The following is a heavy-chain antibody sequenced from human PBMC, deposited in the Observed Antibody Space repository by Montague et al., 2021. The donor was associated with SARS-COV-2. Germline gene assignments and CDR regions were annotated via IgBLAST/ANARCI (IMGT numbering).Heavy chain of an antibody. J-gene: IGHJ4*02. Sequence: TLSLTCTVSGGSISSGGYYWSWIRQHPGKGLEWIGYIYYSGXTXYXXXXKXRVTISVDTSKNQFSLKLVSVTAADTAVYYCARDVGWYSSSWFDYWGQGTLVTVSS. CDR1: GGSISSGGYY. CDR3: ARDVGWYSSSWFDY. CDR2: IYYSGXT. V-gene: IGHV4-31*03. D-gene: IGHD6-13*01.